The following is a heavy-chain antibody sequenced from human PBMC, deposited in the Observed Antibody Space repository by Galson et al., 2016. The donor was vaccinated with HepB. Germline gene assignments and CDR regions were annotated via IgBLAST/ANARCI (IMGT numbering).Heavy chain of an antibody. Sequence: SLRLSCAASGFTFSTYGMHWVRQAPGKGLEWVALISYDGKSESYADSVKGRVTISRDNSNNIVYLQMNSLRAEDTAVYFCAKNKATARVWGHYYYYMDVWGKGTTVTVSS. D-gene: IGHD3-16*01. V-gene: IGHV3-30*18. CDR3: AKNKATARVWGHYYYYMDV. J-gene: IGHJ6*03. CDR1: GFTFSTYG. CDR2: ISYDGKSE.